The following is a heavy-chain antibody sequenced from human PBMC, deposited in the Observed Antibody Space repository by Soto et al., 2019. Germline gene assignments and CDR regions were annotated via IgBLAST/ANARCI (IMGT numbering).Heavy chain of an antibody. V-gene: IGHV3-48*01. CDR3: ARADSGYAHGYYYYGMDV. CDR1: GFTFSSYS. Sequence: EVQLVESGGGLVQPGGSLRLSCAASGFTFSSYSMNWVRQAPGKGLEWVSYISSSSSTIYYEDSVKGRFTISRDNAKNSLYLQMNSLRAEDTAVYYCARADSGYAHGYYYYGMDVWGQGTTGTVSS. CDR2: ISSSSSTI. D-gene: IGHD5-12*01. J-gene: IGHJ6*02.